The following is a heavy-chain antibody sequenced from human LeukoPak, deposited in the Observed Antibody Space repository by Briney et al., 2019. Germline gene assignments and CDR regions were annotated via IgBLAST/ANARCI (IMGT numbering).Heavy chain of an antibody. D-gene: IGHD5-12*01. CDR1: GGSISSGSYY. Sequence: PSETLSLTCTVSGGSISSGSYYWSWIRQPAGKGLEWIGRIYTSGSTNYNPSLKSRVTISVDTSKNQFSLKVSSVTAADTAVYYCARQVATKGEWAFDIWGQGTMVTVYS. V-gene: IGHV4-61*02. J-gene: IGHJ3*02. CDR3: ARQVATKGEWAFDI. CDR2: IYTSGST.